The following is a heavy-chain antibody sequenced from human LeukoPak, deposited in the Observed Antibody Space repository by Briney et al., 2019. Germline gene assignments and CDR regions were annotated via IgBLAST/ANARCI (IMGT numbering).Heavy chain of an antibody. CDR1: GGSISSSNYY. CDR2: VGHSGGA. J-gene: IGHJ3*02. CDR3: ATRGDYSDTSGNSYDALDI. V-gene: IGHV4-39*07. D-gene: IGHD3-22*01. Sequence: PSETLSLTCSVSGGSISSSNYYWGWIRQPPGKGLEWIGDVGHSGGADYNPSLKSRVTVSADPSKTQFSLKLTSVTAADTAVYYCATRGDYSDTSGNSYDALDIWGQGTMVTVSS.